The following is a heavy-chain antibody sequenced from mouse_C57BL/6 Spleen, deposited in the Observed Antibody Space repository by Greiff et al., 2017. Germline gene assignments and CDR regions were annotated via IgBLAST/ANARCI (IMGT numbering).Heavy chain of an antibody. Sequence: VQLQQSGPELVKPGASVKISCKASGYSFTGYYMNWVKQSPEKSLEWIGEINPNTGGTTYNQKFKAKATLTGDKSSSTAYMQLKSLTSEDSAVYYCARSPYDGLSYFDYGGQGTTLTVSS. CDR2: INPNTGGT. V-gene: IGHV1-42*01. CDR1: GYSFTGYY. D-gene: IGHD2-3*01. J-gene: IGHJ2*01. CDR3: ARSPYDGLSYFDY.